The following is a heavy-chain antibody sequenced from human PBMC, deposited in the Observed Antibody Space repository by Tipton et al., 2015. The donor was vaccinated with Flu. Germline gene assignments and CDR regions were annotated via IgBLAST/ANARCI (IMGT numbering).Heavy chain of an antibody. J-gene: IGHJ4*02. CDR2: TYYRSKWYN. CDR3: ARDGVYSSGWSRAIDY. Sequence: TLSLTCAISGDSVSSNSAAWNWIRQSPSRGLEWLGRTYYRSKWYNDYAVSVKSRITINPDTSKNQFSLQLNSVTPEDTAVYYCARDGVYSSGWSRAIDYWGQGTLVTVSS. CDR1: GDSVSSNSAA. V-gene: IGHV6-1*01. D-gene: IGHD6-19*01.